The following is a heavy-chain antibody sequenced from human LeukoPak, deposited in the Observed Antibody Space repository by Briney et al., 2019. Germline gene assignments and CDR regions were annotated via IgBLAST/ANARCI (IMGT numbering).Heavy chain of an antibody. D-gene: IGHD6-6*01. J-gene: IGHJ4*02. V-gene: IGHV3-23*01. CDR3: AKEQSSSGFFDY. CDR1: GFTFSSYA. Sequence: GGSLRLSCAASGFTFSSYAMSWVRQAPGKGLERVSAISGRGDRTYYADSVKGRFTISRDNSKNTLYLQKNSLRAEDTAVYYCAKEQSSSGFFDYWGQGTLVTVSS. CDR2: ISGRGDRT.